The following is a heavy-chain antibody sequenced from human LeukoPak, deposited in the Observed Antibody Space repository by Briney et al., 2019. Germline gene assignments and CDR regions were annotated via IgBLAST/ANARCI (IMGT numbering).Heavy chain of an antibody. J-gene: IGHJ6*03. CDR1: GGSISGTSYN. Sequence: PSETLTLTCTVSGGSISGTSYNWAWIRQAPGKGLEWIGSVLWSGTANYNPSLKSRVTISVDTSKNQFSLKLSSVTAADTAVYYCARGLAYYDFWSGPRFYMDVWGKGTTVTVSS. V-gene: IGHV4-39*07. D-gene: IGHD3-3*01. CDR3: ARGLAYYDFWSGPRFYMDV. CDR2: VLWSGTA.